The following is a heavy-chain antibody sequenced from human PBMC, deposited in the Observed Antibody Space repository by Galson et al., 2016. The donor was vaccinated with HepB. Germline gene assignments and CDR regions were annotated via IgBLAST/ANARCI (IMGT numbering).Heavy chain of an antibody. V-gene: IGHV3-33*01. CDR1: GFTFSNYA. CDR3: ARGPYNSGWYYSDY. J-gene: IGHJ4*02. CDR2: IWYDGSNE. D-gene: IGHD6-19*01. Sequence: SLRLSCAASGFTFSNYAMHWVRQAPGKGPEWVAIIWYDGSNEYYADSVKGRFTIARDNSKNTLYLQMNSLRAEDTGVYYCARGPYNSGWYYSDYWGQGVLVTVSS.